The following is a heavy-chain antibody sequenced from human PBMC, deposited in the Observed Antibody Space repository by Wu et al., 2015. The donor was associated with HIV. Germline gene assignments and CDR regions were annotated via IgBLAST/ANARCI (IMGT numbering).Heavy chain of an antibody. CDR1: GGTFTSYA. CDR3: ARSPYDSSGYRAFDI. V-gene: IGHV1-69*05. D-gene: IGHD3-22*01. Sequence: QVHLVQSGAEVKKSGSSVKVSCQASGGTFTSYAFSWVRQAPGQGFEWMGGISPIFGTANYAQKFQGRVTITTDESTSTAYMELSSLRSEDTAVYYCARSPYDSSGYRAFDIWGQGTWSPSLQ. J-gene: IGHJ3*02. CDR2: ISPIFGTA.